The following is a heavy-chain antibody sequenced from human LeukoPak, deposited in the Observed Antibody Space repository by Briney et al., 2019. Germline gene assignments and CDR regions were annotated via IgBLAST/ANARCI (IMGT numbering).Heavy chain of an antibody. D-gene: IGHD2-2*01. CDR2: IYSGGST. CDR3: ARREGYCSSTSCFEYYYYGMDV. Sequence: GGSLRLSCAASGFTVSSNYMSWVRQAPGKGLEWVSVIYSGGSTFYADSVKGRSTISRDNSKNTLYLQMNSLRAEDTAVYYCARREGYCSSTSCFEYYYYGMDVWGQGTTVTVSS. CDR1: GFTVSSNY. V-gene: IGHV3-66*02. J-gene: IGHJ6*02.